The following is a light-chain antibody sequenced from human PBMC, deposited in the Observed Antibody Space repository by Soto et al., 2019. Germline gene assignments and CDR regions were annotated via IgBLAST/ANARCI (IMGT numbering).Light chain of an antibody. V-gene: IGKV1-27*01. CDR3: QKHNSAST. J-gene: IGKJ5*01. CDR2: AAS. Sequence: DIQMTQSPSSLSASVGDRVTITCRASQGISNYLAWYQQKPGKVPKLLIYAASTLQSGVPSRFSGSGSGTDFTLAISSLQPEDVATYYCQKHNSASTFGQGTRLEIK. CDR1: QGISNY.